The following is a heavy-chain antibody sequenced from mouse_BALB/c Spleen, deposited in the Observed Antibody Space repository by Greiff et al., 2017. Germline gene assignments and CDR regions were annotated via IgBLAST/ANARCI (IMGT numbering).Heavy chain of an antibody. CDR1: GYAFSSYW. V-gene: IGHV1-80*01. CDR3: ARPYGGVFEYYAMDY. J-gene: IGHJ4*01. CDR2: IYPGDGDT. Sequence: VQLQQSGAELVRPGSSVKISCKASGYAFSSYWMNWVKQRPGQGLEWIGQIYPGDGDTNYNGKFKGKATLTADKSSSTAYMQLSSLTSEDSAVYICARPYGGVFEYYAMDYWGEGTSVTVSS. D-gene: IGHD1-1*01.